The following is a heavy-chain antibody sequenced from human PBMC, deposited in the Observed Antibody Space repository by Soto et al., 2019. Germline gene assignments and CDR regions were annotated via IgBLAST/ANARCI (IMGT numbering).Heavy chain of an antibody. Sequence: VQLVESGGGLVKPGGSLRLSCAVSGFSFSSYYMNWVRQAPGKGLEWVSSISISSSYIYYSDSLKGRFAISRDNAKSSLYLQMNGLRADDTAVYYCARSSGLATPGTMDFWGQGTLVTVSS. CDR1: GFSFSSYY. D-gene: IGHD3-10*01. J-gene: IGHJ4*02. CDR2: ISISSSYI. CDR3: ARSSGLATPGTMDF. V-gene: IGHV3-21*02.